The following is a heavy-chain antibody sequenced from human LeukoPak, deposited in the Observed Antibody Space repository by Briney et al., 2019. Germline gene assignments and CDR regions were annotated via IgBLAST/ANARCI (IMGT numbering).Heavy chain of an antibody. J-gene: IGHJ4*02. D-gene: IGHD1-26*01. CDR3: ARGSEVGAIPFDY. CDR2: INHSGST. CDR1: GGSFSGYY. Sequence: SETLSLTCAVYGGSFSGYYWSWIRQPPGKGLEWIGEINHSGSTNYNPSLKSRVTISVDTSKNQFSLKLSSVTAADTAVYYCARGSEVGAIPFDYWGQGTLVTVSS. V-gene: IGHV4-34*01.